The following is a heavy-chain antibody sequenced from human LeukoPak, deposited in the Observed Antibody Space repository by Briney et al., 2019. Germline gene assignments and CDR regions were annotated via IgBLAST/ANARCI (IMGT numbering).Heavy chain of an antibody. V-gene: IGHV4-59*01. CDR1: GGSISSYY. J-gene: IGHJ6*03. CDR2: IYYSGST. D-gene: IGHD6-13*01. CDR3: ARARIAAAGTLQWYYYYMDV. Sequence: SETLSLTCTVSGGSISSYYWSWIRQPPGKGLEWIGYIYYSGSTNYNPSLKSRVTISVDTSKNQFSLKLSSVTAADTAVYYCARARIAAAGTLQWYYYYMDVWGKGTTVTVSS.